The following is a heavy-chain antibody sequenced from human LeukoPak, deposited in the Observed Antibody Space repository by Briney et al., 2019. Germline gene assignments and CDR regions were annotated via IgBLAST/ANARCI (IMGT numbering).Heavy chain of an antibody. D-gene: IGHD4-11*01. J-gene: IGHJ3*02. V-gene: IGHV3-21*01. Sequence: GGSLRLSCEVSGFSVDRKHMTWVRQAPGKGLEWVSSISSSSSYIYYADSVKGRFTISRDNAKNSLYLQMNSLRAEDTAVYYCARDYSDYDTCAFDIWGQGTMVTVSS. CDR3: ARDYSDYDTCAFDI. CDR1: GFSVDRKH. CDR2: ISSSSSYI.